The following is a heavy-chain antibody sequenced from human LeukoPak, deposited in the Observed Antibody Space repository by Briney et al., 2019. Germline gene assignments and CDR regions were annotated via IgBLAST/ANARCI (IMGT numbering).Heavy chain of an antibody. Sequence: SVKVSCKASGGTFSSYAISWVRQAPGQGLEWMGRIIPILGIANYAQKFQGRVTITADKSTSTAYMELSSLRSEDTAVYYCARSYYGSGSYFPSPWGGYFDYWGQGTLVTVSS. V-gene: IGHV1-69*04. J-gene: IGHJ4*02. CDR2: IIPILGIA. CDR1: GGTFSSYA. D-gene: IGHD3-10*01. CDR3: ARSYYGSGSYFPSPWGGYFDY.